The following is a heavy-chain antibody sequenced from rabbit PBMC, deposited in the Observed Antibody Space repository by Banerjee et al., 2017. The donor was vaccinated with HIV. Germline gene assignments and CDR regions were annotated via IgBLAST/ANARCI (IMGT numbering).Heavy chain of an antibody. J-gene: IGHJ4*01. V-gene: IGHV1S7*01. Sequence: QLKETGGGLVQPGGSLTLSCKASGFDFSSYYMSWVRQAPGKGLEWIGIIYGGSGSTDYASWVNGRFTISSDNAQNTVDLQMNSLTAADTATYFCARGYWTYGYAGYGYATSSYFNLWGPGTLVTVS. CDR3: ARGYWTYGYAGYGYATSSYFNL. D-gene: IGHD6-1*01. CDR2: IYGGSGST. CDR1: GFDFSSYY.